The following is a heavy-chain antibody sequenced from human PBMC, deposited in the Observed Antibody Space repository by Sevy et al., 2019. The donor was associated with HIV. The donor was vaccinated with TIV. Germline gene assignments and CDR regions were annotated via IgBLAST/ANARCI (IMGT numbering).Heavy chain of an antibody. Sequence: GGSLRLSCAASGFTFSSYAMHWVHQAPGKGLEWVAVISYDGSNKYYADSVKGRFTISRDNSKNTLYLQMNSLRAEDTAVYYCAREDYGDYFSRSSGKNAFDIWGQGTMVTVSS. CDR1: GFTFSSYA. V-gene: IGHV3-30-3*01. CDR2: ISYDGSNK. J-gene: IGHJ3*02. D-gene: IGHD4-17*01. CDR3: AREDYGDYFSRSSGKNAFDI.